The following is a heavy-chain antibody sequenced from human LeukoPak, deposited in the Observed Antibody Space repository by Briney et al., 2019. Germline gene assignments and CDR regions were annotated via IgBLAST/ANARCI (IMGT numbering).Heavy chain of an antibody. CDR2: MYHTGTT. CDR3: ARLKWGDWFDP. V-gene: IGHV4-38-2*01. CDR1: GYFISSGYY. D-gene: IGHD1-26*01. Sequence: SETLSLTCAVSGYFISSGYYWGWIRPPPGKGLEWIGSMYHTGTTYYNPSLKSRVTISVDTSKNQFSLGLSSVTAADTAAYYCARLKWGDWFDPWGQGALVTVSS. J-gene: IGHJ5*02.